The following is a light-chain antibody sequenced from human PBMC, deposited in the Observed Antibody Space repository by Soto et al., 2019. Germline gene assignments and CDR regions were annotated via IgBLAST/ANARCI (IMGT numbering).Light chain of an antibody. CDR3: TSYTITHIPVI. J-gene: IGLJ2*01. V-gene: IGLV1-44*01. CDR1: SSNIGDNP. Sequence: QPVLTQPPSASGTPGQTVTISCSGSSSNIGDNPVNWYQQLPGAAPKLLIYINDQRPSGVPDRFSGSKSGTSASLAISGLQPEDEASYYCTSYTITHIPVIFGGGTQLTVL. CDR2: IND.